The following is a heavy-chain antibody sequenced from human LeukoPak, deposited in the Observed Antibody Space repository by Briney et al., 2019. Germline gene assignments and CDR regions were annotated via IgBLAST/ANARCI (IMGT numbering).Heavy chain of an antibody. V-gene: IGHV4-39*07. J-gene: IGHJ3*02. CDR1: GGSISSSSYY. CDR2: IYYSGST. CDR3: ARGYCSGGSCYPDDAFDI. Sequence: SETLSLTCTVSGGSISSSSYYWGWIRQPPGKGLEWIGSIYYSGSTYYNPSLKSRVTISVDTSKNQFSLKLSSVTAADTAVYYCARGYCSGGSCYPDDAFDIWGQGTMVTVSS. D-gene: IGHD2-15*01.